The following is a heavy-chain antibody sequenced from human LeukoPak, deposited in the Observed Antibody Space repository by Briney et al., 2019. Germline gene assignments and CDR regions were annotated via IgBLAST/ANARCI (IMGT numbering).Heavy chain of an antibody. CDR1: GFTLSSYW. D-gene: IGHD5-12*01. V-gene: IGHV3-74*01. CDR2: INNDGVST. J-gene: IGHJ4*02. Sequence: AGGSLRLSCAASGFTLSSYWMHWVRQVPGKELEWLSRINNDGVSTSYADSVKGRFTISRDNAKNTLYLRMNSLRAEDTAIYYCARKPLSGGYGGTIDYWGQGTLVTVSS. CDR3: ARKPLSGGYGGTIDY.